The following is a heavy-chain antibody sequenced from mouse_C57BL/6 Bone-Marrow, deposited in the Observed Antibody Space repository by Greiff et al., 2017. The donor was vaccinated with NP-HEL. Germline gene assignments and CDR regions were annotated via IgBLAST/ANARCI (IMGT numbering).Heavy chain of an antibody. CDR1: GYAFSSSW. V-gene: IGHV1-82*01. J-gene: IGHJ1*03. D-gene: IGHD2-3*01. Sequence: LVEPGASVKISCKASGYAFSSSWMNWVKQRPGKGLEWIGRIYPGDGDTNYNGKFKGKATLTADKSSSTAYMQLSSLTSEDSAVYFCAKEGYDGYYVDVWGTGTTVTVSS. CDR3: AKEGYDGYYVDV. CDR2: IYPGDGDT.